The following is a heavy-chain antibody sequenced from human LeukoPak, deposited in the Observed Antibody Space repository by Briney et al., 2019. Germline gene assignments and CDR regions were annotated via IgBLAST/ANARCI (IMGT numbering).Heavy chain of an antibody. J-gene: IGHJ4*02. CDR1: GGSIRSFY. Sequence: SETLSLTCTVSGGSIRSFYWSWIRQPPGKGLEWIGYIYYSGSTNYNPSFKSRVTISVDTSKKQFSLKLSSVTAADTAVYYCARTVATIEPSYFDFWGQGTLVTVSS. D-gene: IGHD5-12*01. CDR2: IYYSGST. V-gene: IGHV4-59*08. CDR3: ARTVATIEPSYFDF.